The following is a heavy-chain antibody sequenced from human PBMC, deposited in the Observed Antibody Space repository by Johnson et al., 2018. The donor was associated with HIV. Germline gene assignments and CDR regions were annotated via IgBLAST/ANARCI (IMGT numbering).Heavy chain of an antibody. Sequence: EVQLVESGGGFVQPGRSLRLSCAPSGFTIDDDAIHWVRQAPGKGLEWVSGISWNSDTIGYADSVKGRFAISRDNAKNSLYLQMNSLRAEDTALYYCAKSPGKDHGGKSGAFDFWGQGTMVTVSS. CDR3: AKSPGKDHGGKSGAFDF. J-gene: IGHJ3*01. CDR2: ISWNSDTI. D-gene: IGHD4-23*01. CDR1: GFTIDDDA. V-gene: IGHV3-9*01.